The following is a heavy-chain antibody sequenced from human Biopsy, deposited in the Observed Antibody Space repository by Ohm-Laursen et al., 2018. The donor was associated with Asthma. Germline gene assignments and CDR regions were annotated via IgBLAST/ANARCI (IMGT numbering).Heavy chain of an antibody. V-gene: IGHV3-30*18. Sequence: SLRLSCTASGFSFSNYGMHWGRQAPGKGLDWGAVISFDGTNRNYTDSVKGRFTISRDNSRNTLHLEMNSLRAEDTAVYFCAKEVFPGWELRRGPDSWGQGTLVTVSS. CDR3: AKEVFPGWELRRGPDS. CDR2: ISFDGTNR. CDR1: GFSFSNYG. J-gene: IGHJ4*02. D-gene: IGHD1-26*01.